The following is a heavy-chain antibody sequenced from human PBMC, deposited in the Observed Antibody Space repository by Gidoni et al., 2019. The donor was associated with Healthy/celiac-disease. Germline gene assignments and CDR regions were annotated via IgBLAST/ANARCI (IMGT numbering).Heavy chain of an antibody. CDR3: AREGPGDYGDLFDY. CDR2: IWYDGSNK. CDR1: SSYG. D-gene: IGHD4-17*01. Sequence: SSYGMHWVRQAPGKGLEWVAVIWYDGSNKYYADSVKGRFTISRDNSKNTLYLQMNSLRAEDTAVYYCAREGPGDYGDLFDYWGQGTLVTVSS. J-gene: IGHJ4*02. V-gene: IGHV3-33*01.